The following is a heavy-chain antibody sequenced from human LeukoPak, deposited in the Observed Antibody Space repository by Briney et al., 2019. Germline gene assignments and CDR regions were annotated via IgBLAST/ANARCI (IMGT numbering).Heavy chain of an antibody. J-gene: IGHJ4*02. CDR1: GGSFSGYY. Sequence: SETLSLTCAVYGGSFSGYYWSWIRQPPGKGLEWIGSISHSGNTYYNPSLKSRVTMSVDTSKNQFSLKLNSVTAADTAVYYCARDRLVIIAARNFDSWGQGTLVTVSS. CDR2: ISHSGNT. V-gene: IGHV4-34*01. D-gene: IGHD2-15*01. CDR3: ARDRLVIIAARNFDS.